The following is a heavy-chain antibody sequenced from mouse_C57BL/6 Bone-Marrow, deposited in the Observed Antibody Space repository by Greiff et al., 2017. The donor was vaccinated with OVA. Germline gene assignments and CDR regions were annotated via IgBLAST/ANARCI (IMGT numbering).Heavy chain of an antibody. Sequence: VQLKQSGAELVRPGASVKLSCTASGFNIKDDYMHWVKQRPEQGLEWIGWIYPVNGDTEYASKFKGKATITADTSSNTAYLQLSSLTSEDTAVYYCTTLYYDDSSLYFDVWGTGTTVTVSS. J-gene: IGHJ1*03. D-gene: IGHD1-1*01. CDR3: TTLYYDDSSLYFDV. CDR2: IYPVNGDT. CDR1: GFNIKDDY. V-gene: IGHV14-4*01.